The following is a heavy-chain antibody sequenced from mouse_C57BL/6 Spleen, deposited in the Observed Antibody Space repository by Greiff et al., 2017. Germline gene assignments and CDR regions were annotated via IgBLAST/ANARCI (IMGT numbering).Heavy chain of an antibody. CDR3: AYGSSYEVRYAMDY. V-gene: IGHV1-74*01. D-gene: IGHD1-1*01. J-gene: IGHJ4*01. Sequence: VQLQQPGAELVKPGASVKVPCKASGYTFTGYWMHWVKQSHGQGLAWIGRIHPSDSDPTYNQKFKGKATLTVDKSSSTADVQLSSLTSEDSAVYYWAYGSSYEVRYAMDYWGQGTSVTGSS. CDR2: IHPSDSDP. CDR1: GYTFTGYW.